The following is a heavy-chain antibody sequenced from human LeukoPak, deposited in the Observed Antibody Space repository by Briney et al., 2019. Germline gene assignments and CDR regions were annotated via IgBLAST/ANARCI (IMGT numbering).Heavy chain of an antibody. CDR1: GFIFDNYV. D-gene: IGHD3-22*01. Sequence: GGSLRLSCAASGFIFDNYVMHWVRQAPGKGLEWVSLINGDGSRTYYAGSVKGRFTISRDNSKDSLYLQMNSLRTEDTALYYCANDRFYDSTGYYLFDQWGPGTLVTVSS. V-gene: IGHV3-43*02. J-gene: IGHJ4*02. CDR2: INGDGSRT. CDR3: ANDRFYDSTGYYLFDQ.